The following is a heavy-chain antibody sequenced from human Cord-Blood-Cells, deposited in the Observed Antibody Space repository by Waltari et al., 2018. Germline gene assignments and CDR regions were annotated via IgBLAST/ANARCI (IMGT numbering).Heavy chain of an antibody. D-gene: IGHD6-13*01. CDR1: GFTFSSYA. CDR2: ISYDGSNK. J-gene: IGHJ1*01. V-gene: IGHV3-30*04. Sequence: QVQLVESGGGVVQPGRSLRLSCAASGFTFSSYAMHWVRQAPGKGLEWVAVISYDGSNKYDANAVKGRITISRDNSKNTLYLQRNSLGAEDTAVYYCARCIAAAGTGYFQHWGQGTLVTVSS. CDR3: ARCIAAAGTGYFQH.